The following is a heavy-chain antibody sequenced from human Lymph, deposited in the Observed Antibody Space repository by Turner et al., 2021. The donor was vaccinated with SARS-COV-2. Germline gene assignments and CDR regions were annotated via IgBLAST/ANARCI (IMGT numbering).Heavy chain of an antibody. J-gene: IGHJ4*02. CDR3: AKDPNWYVLSAVDY. V-gene: IGHV3-23*01. Sequence: EVQLLESGGGLVQPGGYLRLSCAASGFTFSSYAMSWVRQAPGKGLEWVSAISNSGGSTYYADSVKGRFTISRENSKNTLYLQINSLRAEDTAVYYCAKDPNWYVLSAVDYWGQGTLVTVSS. CDR2: ISNSGGST. CDR1: GFTFSSYA. D-gene: IGHD1-1*01.